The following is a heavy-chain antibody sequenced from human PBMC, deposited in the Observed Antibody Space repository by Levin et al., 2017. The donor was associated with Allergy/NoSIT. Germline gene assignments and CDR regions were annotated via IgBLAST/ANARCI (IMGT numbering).Heavy chain of an antibody. Sequence: NAGGSLRLSCTASGVTFSSAWMIWVRQAQGKGLEWVARIRSKTSGETTEYAASVEGRFIISRDDSKNTVYMQMNSLKTEDTAVYYCTIDVAAQGGGEMDFWGQGTLVTVSS. J-gene: IGHJ4*02. CDR1: GVTFSSAW. D-gene: IGHD5-24*01. CDR3: TIDVAAQGGGEMDF. V-gene: IGHV3-15*01. CDR2: IRSKTSGETT.